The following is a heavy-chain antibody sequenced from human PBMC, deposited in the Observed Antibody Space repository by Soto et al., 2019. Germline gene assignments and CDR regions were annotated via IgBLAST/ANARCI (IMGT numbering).Heavy chain of an antibody. J-gene: IGHJ4*02. Sequence: EVQLVESGGGLFQPGGSLRLSCAASGFTFSSYWMHWVRRAPGKGLVWVSRINSDGRSTSYADSVKGRFTISRDNAKNTVYLQMNSLRAEDTAVYYCARTSLVVPAATREDYWGQGTLVTVSS. D-gene: IGHD2-15*01. CDR1: GFTFSSYW. CDR3: ARTSLVVPAATREDY. V-gene: IGHV3-74*01. CDR2: INSDGRST.